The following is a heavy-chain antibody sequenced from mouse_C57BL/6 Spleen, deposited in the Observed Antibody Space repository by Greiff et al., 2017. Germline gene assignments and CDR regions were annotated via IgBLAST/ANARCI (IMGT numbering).Heavy chain of an antibody. Sequence: EVKLQESGPGMVKPSQSLSLTCTVTGYSITSGYDWHWIRHFPGNKLEWMGYISYSGSTNYNPSLKSRISITHDTSKNHFFLKLNSVTTEETATYYCARGGLGRGYFDVWGTGTTVTVSS. CDR3: ARGGLGRGYFDV. V-gene: IGHV3-1*01. CDR1: GYSITSGYD. CDR2: ISYSGST. D-gene: IGHD4-1*01. J-gene: IGHJ1*03.